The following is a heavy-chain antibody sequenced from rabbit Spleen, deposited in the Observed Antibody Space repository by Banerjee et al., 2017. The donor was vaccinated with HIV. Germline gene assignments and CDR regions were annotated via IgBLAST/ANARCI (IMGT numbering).Heavy chain of an antibody. J-gene: IGHJ3*01. CDR2: IFTGSRGTT. CDR1: GFDFSSGYD. V-gene: IGHV1S45*01. Sequence: QEQLVESGGGLVQPGGSLKLSCTAPGFDFSSGYDMCWVRQAPGKGLEWIACIFTGSRGTTYYVSWAKGRFTISKTSSTTVTLQMTSLTTADTATYFCARTFGDGGYAYASAWGQGTLVTVS. CDR3: ARTFGDGGYAYASA. D-gene: IGHD6-1*01.